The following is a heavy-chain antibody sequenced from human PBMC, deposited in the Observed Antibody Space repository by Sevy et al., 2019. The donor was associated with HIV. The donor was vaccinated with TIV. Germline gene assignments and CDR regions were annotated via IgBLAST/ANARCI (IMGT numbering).Heavy chain of an antibody. CDR1: EFTFNNYA. J-gene: IGHJ3*02. CDR3: AKDRIVVVREALDI. Sequence: GGSLRLSCTASEFTFNNYAMSWVRQAPGKGLEWVSSISGSGGETYYADSVKGRFTISRDKSENTLYLQMNNLRAEDTAVYYCAKDRIVVVREALDIWGQGTMVTVSS. D-gene: IGHD3-22*01. V-gene: IGHV3-23*01. CDR2: ISGSGGET.